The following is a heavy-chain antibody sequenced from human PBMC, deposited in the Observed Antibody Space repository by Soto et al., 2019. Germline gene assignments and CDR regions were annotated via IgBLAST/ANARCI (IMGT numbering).Heavy chain of an antibody. D-gene: IGHD3-9*01. CDR2: INAGNGNT. Sequence: ASVKVSCKASGYTFTGYAMHWVRQAPGQRLEWMGWINAGNGNTKYSQKFQGRVTITRDTSASTAYMELSSLRSEDTAVYYCARINDILTGYYRIYYFDYWGQGTLVTVSS. J-gene: IGHJ4*02. V-gene: IGHV1-3*01. CDR1: GYTFTGYA. CDR3: ARINDILTGYYRIYYFDY.